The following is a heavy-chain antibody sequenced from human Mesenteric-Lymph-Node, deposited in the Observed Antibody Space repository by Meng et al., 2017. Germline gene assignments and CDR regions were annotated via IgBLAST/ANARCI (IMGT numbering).Heavy chain of an antibody. CDR3: ARMVGSGPFDY. CDR1: GDSISSGYF. D-gene: IGHD6-19*01. CDR2: IYESTT. V-gene: IGHV4-38-2*01. Sequence: GSLRLSCSVSGDSISSGYFWAWIRQPPGKGLEWIASIYESTTFYSPSLKSRLTISIDTSKNQFSLKLSSVTAADTAVYYCARMVGSGPFDYWGQGTLVTVSS. J-gene: IGHJ4*02.